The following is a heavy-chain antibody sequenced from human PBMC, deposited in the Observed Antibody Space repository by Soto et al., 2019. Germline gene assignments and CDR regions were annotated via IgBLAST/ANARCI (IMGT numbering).Heavy chain of an antibody. D-gene: IGHD5-12*01. V-gene: IGHV3-48*03. CDR3: ARGHIVATILDY. Sequence: LRLSCAASGFIFSNYEMSWVRQAPGKGLEWVSYIDHSGTTIYYADSVKGRFTISRDNAKNSLFLQMNSLRAEDTAVYYCARGHIVATILDYWGQGTLVTVSS. CDR2: IDHSGTTI. J-gene: IGHJ4*02. CDR1: GFIFSNYE.